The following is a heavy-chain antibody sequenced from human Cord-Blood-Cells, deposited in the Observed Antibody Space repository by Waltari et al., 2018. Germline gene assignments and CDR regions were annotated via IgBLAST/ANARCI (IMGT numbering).Heavy chain of an antibody. CDR1: GGCFSGYY. CDR3: ARRVVRGVIDY. Sequence: QVQLQQWGAGLLKPSETLSLTCAVYGGCFSGYYWSWIRQPPGKGLEWIGEINHSGSTNYNPSLKSRGTISRDTSKNQFALKLRSVTAADTAVYYCARRVVRGVIDYWGQGTLVTVSS. CDR2: INHSGST. D-gene: IGHD3-10*01. J-gene: IGHJ4*02. V-gene: IGHV4-34*01.